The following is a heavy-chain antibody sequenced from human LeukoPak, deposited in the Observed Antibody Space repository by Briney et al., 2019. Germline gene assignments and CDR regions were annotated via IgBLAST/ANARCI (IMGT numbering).Heavy chain of an antibody. V-gene: IGHV4-59*01. CDR2: IYYSGST. J-gene: IGHJ4*02. Sequence: SSETLSLTCTVSGGSISSYYWSWIRQPPGKGLEWIGYIYYSGSTNYNPSLKSRVTISVDTSKNQFSLKLSSVTAADTAVYYCARRERGIYYFDYWGQGTLVTVSS. CDR1: GGSISSYY. D-gene: IGHD3-10*01. CDR3: ARRERGIYYFDY.